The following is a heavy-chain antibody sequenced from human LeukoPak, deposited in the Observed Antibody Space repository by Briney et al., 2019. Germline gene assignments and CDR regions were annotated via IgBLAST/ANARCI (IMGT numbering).Heavy chain of an antibody. J-gene: IGHJ4*02. V-gene: IGHV4-30-4*01. CDR2: IYYSGST. CDR3: ARDYYDFWSGYYNYFDY. D-gene: IGHD3-3*01. CDR1: GGSISSGDYS. Sequence: SSETLSLTCTVSGGSISSGDYSWSWIRQPPGKGLEWIGYIYYSGSTYYNPSLKSRVTISVDTSKNQFSLKLSSVTAADTAVYYCARDYYDFWSGYYNYFDYWGQGTLVTVSS.